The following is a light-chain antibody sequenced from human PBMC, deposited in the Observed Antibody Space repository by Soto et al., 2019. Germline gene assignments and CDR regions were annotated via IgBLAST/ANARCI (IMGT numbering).Light chain of an antibody. V-gene: IGKV3-20*01. CDR2: GAS. CDR1: QSVSNNY. J-gene: IGKJ5*01. Sequence: ETVMTQSPGTLSLSPGERATLSCRASQSVSNNYLAWYQQKPGQAPRLLIYGASSRATGIPDRFSGSGSGTDFTLTISRLEPEDFAVYYCQQYGSSPPITFGQGTRLENK. CDR3: QQYGSSPPIT.